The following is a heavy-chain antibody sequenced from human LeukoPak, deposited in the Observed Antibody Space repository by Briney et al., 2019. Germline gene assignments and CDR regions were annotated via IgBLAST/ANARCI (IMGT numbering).Heavy chain of an antibody. V-gene: IGHV1-18*01. Sequence: ASVKVSCKASGYTFTSYGISWVRQAPGQGLEWMGWISAYNGNTNYAQKLQGRVTMTTDTSTSTAYMELRRLRSDDTAVYYCARDVSSWYYYYYYYGMDVWGQGTTVTVSS. J-gene: IGHJ6*02. D-gene: IGHD6-13*01. CDR1: GYTFTSYG. CDR2: ISAYNGNT. CDR3: ARDVSSWYYYYYYYGMDV.